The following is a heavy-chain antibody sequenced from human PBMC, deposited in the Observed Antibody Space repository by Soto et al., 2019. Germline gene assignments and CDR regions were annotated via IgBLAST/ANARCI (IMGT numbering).Heavy chain of an antibody. V-gene: IGHV3-23*01. D-gene: IGHD1-26*01. CDR2: ISGSGSNT. CDR1: GFTFSTYA. CDR3: ARDPSHSYYTLFYYFDY. J-gene: IGHJ4*02. Sequence: EGSLRLSCAVSGFTFSTYAMSWVRQAPGKGLEWVSAISGSGSNTYYADSVKGRFTISRDDSKSTLYLQMNSLRAEDTAVYYCARDPSHSYYTLFYYFDYWGQGTLVTVSS.